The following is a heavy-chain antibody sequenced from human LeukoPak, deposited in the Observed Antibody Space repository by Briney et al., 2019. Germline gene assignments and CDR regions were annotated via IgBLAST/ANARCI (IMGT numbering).Heavy chain of an antibody. CDR1: GFTFSSYA. Sequence: PGGSLRLSCAASGFTFSSYAMSWVRQAPGKGLEWVSAISGSGGSTYYADSVKGRFTISRDNSKNTLYLQMNSLRAEDTAVYYCARYYYDSSGYYFPPGYFDYWAREPWSPSPQ. V-gene: IGHV3-23*01. D-gene: IGHD3-22*01. CDR2: ISGSGGST. J-gene: IGHJ4*02. CDR3: ARYYYDSSGYYFPPGYFDY.